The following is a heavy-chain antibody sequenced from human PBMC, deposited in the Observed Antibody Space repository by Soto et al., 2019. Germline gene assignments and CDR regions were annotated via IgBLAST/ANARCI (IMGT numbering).Heavy chain of an antibody. J-gene: IGHJ4*02. CDR2: ISGSGGST. D-gene: IGHD3-10*01. CDR1: GFTFSSYS. Sequence: GGSLILSCAASGFTFSSYSMSWVRQAPGKGLEWVSAISGSGGSTYYADSVKGRFTISRDNSKNTLYLQMNSLRAEDTAVYYCAKDRGRTMVRGVILLGYWGQGTLVTVSS. CDR3: AKDRGRTMVRGVILLGY. V-gene: IGHV3-23*01.